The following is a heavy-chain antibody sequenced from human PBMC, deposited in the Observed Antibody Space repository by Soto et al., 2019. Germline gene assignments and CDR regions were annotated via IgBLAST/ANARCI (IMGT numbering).Heavy chain of an antibody. D-gene: IGHD5-18*01. CDR1: GFTFSSDW. J-gene: IGHJ4*02. Sequence: PGGSLRLSCAASGFTFSSDWMHWVRQAPGKGLVWVSRINTDGSDTSYADSVKGRFTISRDNAKNSLYLQMNSLRAEDTAVYYCARDYSSYGPFDYWGQGTLVTVSS. CDR3: ARDYSSYGPFDY. CDR2: INTDGSDT. V-gene: IGHV3-74*01.